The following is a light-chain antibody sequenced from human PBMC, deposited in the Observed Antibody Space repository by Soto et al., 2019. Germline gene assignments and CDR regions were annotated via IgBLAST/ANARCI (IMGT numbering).Light chain of an antibody. CDR3: QQRSNWPLT. V-gene: IGKV3-11*01. CDR2: DAS. J-gene: IGKJ4*01. Sequence: EIVLTQSPATLSLSPGERATLSCRASQSVSSYLAWYQQKPGQAPRLFIYDASNRVTGIPVRFSGSGSGTDFTLTISSLEPEDFAVYYCQQRSNWPLTFGGGTKVEIK. CDR1: QSVSSY.